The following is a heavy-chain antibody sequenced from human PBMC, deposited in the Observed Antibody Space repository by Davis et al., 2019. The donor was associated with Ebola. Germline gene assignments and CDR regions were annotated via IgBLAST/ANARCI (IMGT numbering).Heavy chain of an antibody. CDR1: RGTFIRYT. J-gene: IGHJ4*02. CDR3: AGDYGPLNY. Sequence: SSVPVSRMASRGTFIRYTSCSLRQPRGHRREWMGRIIPILGIANDAQKFQGRLTITADKSTSTANMELSSLRSEDTAVYYCAGDYGPLNYWGQGTLVTVSS. V-gene: IGHV1-69*02. D-gene: IGHD4-17*01. CDR2: IIPILGIA.